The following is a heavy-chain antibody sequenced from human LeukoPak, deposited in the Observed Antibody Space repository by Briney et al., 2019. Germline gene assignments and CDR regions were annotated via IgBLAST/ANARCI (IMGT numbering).Heavy chain of an antibody. CDR2: ISSSSSYI. Sequence: KPGGSLRLSCAASGFTFSSYAMSWVRQAPGKGLEWVSSISSSSSYIYYADSVKGRFTISRDNAKNSLYLQMNSLRAEDTAVYYCARVRYDSSGYYSLSDSWGQGTLVTVSS. CDR3: ARVRYDSSGYYSLSDS. D-gene: IGHD3-22*01. CDR1: GFTFSSYA. J-gene: IGHJ4*02. V-gene: IGHV3-21*01.